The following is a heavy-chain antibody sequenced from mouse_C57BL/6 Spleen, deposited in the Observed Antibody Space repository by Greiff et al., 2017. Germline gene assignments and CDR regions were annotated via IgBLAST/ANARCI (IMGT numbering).Heavy chain of an antibody. D-gene: IGHD2-3*01. J-gene: IGHJ2*01. V-gene: IGHV5-4*01. CDR3: ARDGYYFDYFDY. CDR2: ICDGGSYT. Sequence: EVQLVESGGCLVKPGGSLKLSCAASGFTFSSYAMSWARQTPEKRLEWVATICDGGSYTYYPDNVQGRFTISRDNAKNTLYLQMSHLKSEDTAMYYCARDGYYFDYFDYWGQGTTLTVSS. CDR1: GFTFSSYA.